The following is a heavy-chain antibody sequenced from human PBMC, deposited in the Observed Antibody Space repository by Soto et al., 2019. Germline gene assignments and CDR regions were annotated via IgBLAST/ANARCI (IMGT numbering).Heavy chain of an antibody. D-gene: IGHD2-2*01. V-gene: IGHV1-69*01. CDR3: ARLVVPAARYYYYGMDV. CDR2: IIPIFGTA. Sequence: QVQLVQSGAEVKKPGSSVKVSCKASGGTFSSYAISWVRQAPGQGLEWMGGIIPIFGTANYAQKFQGRVTSTADESTSTAYMELSSLRSEDTAVYYCARLVVPAARYYYYGMDVWGQGTTVTVSS. CDR1: GGTFSSYA. J-gene: IGHJ6*02.